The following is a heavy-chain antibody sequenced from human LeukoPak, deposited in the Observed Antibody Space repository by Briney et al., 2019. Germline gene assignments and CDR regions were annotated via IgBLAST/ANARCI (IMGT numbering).Heavy chain of an antibody. Sequence: GGSLRLSCAASGFTFSSYSMNWVRQAPGKGLEWVSAISGSGGSTYYADSVKGRFTISRDNSKNTLYLQTNSLRAEDTAVYYCAKGTGYSSSWFRTNWFDPWGQGTLVTVSS. CDR2: ISGSGGST. CDR3: AKGTGYSSSWFRTNWFDP. J-gene: IGHJ5*02. D-gene: IGHD6-13*01. CDR1: GFTFSSYS. V-gene: IGHV3-23*01.